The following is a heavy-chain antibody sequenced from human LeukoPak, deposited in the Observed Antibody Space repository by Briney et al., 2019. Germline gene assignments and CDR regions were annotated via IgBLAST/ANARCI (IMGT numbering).Heavy chain of an antibody. V-gene: IGHV3-7*05. J-gene: IGHJ4*02. Sequence: PGGSLRLSCAASGFTFSSYWVTCVRQAPGKGLEWVANMNQDGSEIYFVDSVKGRFTISRDNAINSLYLQMNSLRAEDTAVYYCARVRRASSWYYFDYWGQGTLVTVSS. CDR3: ARVRRASSWYYFDY. CDR2: MNQDGSEI. CDR1: GFTFSSYW. D-gene: IGHD6-13*01.